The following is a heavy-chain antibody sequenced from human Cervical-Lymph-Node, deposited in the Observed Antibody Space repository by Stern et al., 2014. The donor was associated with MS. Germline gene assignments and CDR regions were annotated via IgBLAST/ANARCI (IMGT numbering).Heavy chain of an antibody. V-gene: IGHV1-69*01. J-gene: IGHJ6*02. CDR2: IVSIFNTV. CDR3: ARVGSHYYYYGMDV. CDR1: GGPFSNYD. Sequence: QVQLVQSGAEVKKPGSSVKVSCKASGGPFSNYDISWVRQAPGKGLEWMGGIVSIFNTVDYAQEFQGRVTITADESTNTAYMELSSLRSEDTAIYYCARVGSHYYYYGMDVWGQGTAVTVSS.